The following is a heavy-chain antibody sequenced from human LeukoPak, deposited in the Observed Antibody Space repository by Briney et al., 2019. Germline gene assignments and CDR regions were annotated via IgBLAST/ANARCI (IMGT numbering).Heavy chain of an antibody. Sequence: SETLSLTCTVSGGSMSSGGYYWSWIRQHPGKGLEWIGYIHYTGSTYYNPSLKSRVIISVDTSKNQFSLKLSSVTAADTAVYYCARGQQLPDYWGQGTLVTVSS. D-gene: IGHD6-13*01. CDR2: IHYTGST. J-gene: IGHJ4*02. CDR1: GGSMSSGGYY. CDR3: ARGQQLPDY. V-gene: IGHV4-31*03.